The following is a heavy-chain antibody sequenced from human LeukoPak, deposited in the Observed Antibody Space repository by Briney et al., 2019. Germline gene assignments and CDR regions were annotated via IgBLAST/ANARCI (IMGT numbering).Heavy chain of an antibody. V-gene: IGHV3-23*01. CDR2: ISVSGGST. D-gene: IGHD3-10*01. J-gene: IGHJ4*02. CDR3: AKGRRPYYDSGSAFDY. Sequence: PGGSLRLSCAASGFTFSSYAMSWVRQAPGKGLEWVSAISVSGGSTYYAGSVKGRFSISRDNSKNTLYLQINSLRVEDTAVYYCAKGRRPYYDSGSAFDYWGQGTLVTVSS. CDR1: GFTFSSYA.